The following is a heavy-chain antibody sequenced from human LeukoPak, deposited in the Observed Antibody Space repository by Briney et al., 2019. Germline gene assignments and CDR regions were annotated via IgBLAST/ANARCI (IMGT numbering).Heavy chain of an antibody. CDR2: IYYSGST. CDR1: GGSISSGDYY. V-gene: IGHV4-30-4*01. Sequence: PSETLSLTCTVSGGSISSGDYYWSWIRQPPGTXXXXIGYIYYSGSTYYNPSLKSRVTISVDTSKNQFSLKLSSVTAADTAVYYCARGREVRGPSFDYWGQGTLVTVSS. D-gene: IGHD3-10*01. CDR3: ARGREVRGPSFDY. J-gene: IGHJ4*02.